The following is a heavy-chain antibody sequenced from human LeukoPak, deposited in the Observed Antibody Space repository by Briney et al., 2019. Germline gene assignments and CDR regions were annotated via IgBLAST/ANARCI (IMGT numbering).Heavy chain of an antibody. V-gene: IGHV4-30-4*08. CDR1: GDSIITGDYS. CDR3: ARGYRENYYYYYYLDV. D-gene: IGHD4-11*01. J-gene: IGHJ6*03. Sequence: SETLSLTCTVSGDSIITGDYSWSWIRQPPGKGLEWIGYIYYSGSTYYNPSLKSRVTISVDTSKSQFSLKLSSVTAADTAVYYCARGYRENYYYYYYLDVWGKGTTVTVSS. CDR2: IYYSGST.